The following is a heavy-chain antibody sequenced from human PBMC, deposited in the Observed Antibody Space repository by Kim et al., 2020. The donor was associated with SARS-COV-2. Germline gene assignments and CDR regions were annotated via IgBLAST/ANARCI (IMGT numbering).Heavy chain of an antibody. D-gene: IGHD3-10*01. J-gene: IGHJ4*02. CDR3: ATCVFHYGSGSYYNFDY. CDR2: FDPEDGET. Sequence: ASVKVSCKVSGYTLTELSMHWVRQAPGKGLEWMGGFDPEDGETIYAQKFQGRVTMTEDTSTDTAYMELSSLRSEDTAVYYCATCVFHYGSGSYYNFDYWGQGTLVTVSS. CDR1: GYTLTELS. V-gene: IGHV1-24*01.